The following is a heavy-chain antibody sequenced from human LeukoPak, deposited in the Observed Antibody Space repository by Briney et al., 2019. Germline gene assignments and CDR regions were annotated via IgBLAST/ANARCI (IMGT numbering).Heavy chain of an antibody. CDR3: ARELPAAPYYNYYGMDV. CDR2: ISSDGSSA. J-gene: IGHJ6*02. Sequence: GGSLRLSCAASGFTFSSYWMHWVRQAPGKGLVWVSRISSDGSSAIYADSVKGRFTISRDNAKNTLYLQMNSLRVEDTAVYYCARELPAAPYYNYYGMDVWGQGTTVTASS. D-gene: IGHD2-2*01. CDR1: GFTFSSYW. V-gene: IGHV3-74*01.